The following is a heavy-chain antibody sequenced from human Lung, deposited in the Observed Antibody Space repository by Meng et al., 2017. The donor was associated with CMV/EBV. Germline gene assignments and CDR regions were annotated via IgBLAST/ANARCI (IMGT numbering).Heavy chain of an antibody. D-gene: IGHD3-3*01. CDR1: GGPTSSGDYY. CDR3: ARARGHYDLWGGYLNWFDP. J-gene: IGHJ5*02. V-gene: IGHV4-30-4*08. CDR2: IFYCGST. Sequence: SFXXTALGGPTSSGDYYWSWIRQPPGKGLEWIGYIFYCGSTSYNPSLKSRVTISVDTSKNQFSLKLTSVTAADTAVYYCARARGHYDLWGGYLNWFDPWXQGTLVTVSS.